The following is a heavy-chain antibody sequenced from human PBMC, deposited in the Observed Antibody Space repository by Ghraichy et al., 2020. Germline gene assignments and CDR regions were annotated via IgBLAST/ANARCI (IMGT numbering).Heavy chain of an antibody. V-gene: IGHV4-59*01. CDR1: GGSISSYY. CDR3: ARGWGSFGRCYYYFGMDV. CDR2: IYYSGST. J-gene: IGHJ6*02. D-gene: IGHD3-16*01. Sequence: SETLSLTCTVSGGSISSYYWSWIRQPPGKGLEWIGYIYYSGSTNYNPSLKSRVTISVDTSKNQFSLQLSSVTAADTAVYYCARGWGSFGRCYYYFGMDVWGQGTTVTVSS.